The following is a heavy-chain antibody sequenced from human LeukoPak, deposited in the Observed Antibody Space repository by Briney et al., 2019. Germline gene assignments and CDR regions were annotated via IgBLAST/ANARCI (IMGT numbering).Heavy chain of an antibody. CDR3: ARGSRFGVVGRDAFDI. CDR1: GFTFDDYS. Sequence: PGGSLRLSCAASGFTFDDYSMNWVRQAPGKGLEWVSSISISSNYIYYADSVKGRFTISRDNAKNSLYLQMNSLRAEDTAVYYCARGSRFGVVGRDAFDIWGQGTMVTVSS. J-gene: IGHJ3*02. V-gene: IGHV3-21*01. CDR2: ISISSNYI. D-gene: IGHD3-3*01.